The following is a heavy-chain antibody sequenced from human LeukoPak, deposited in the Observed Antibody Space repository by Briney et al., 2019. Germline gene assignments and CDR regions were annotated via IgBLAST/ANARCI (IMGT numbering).Heavy chain of an antibody. V-gene: IGHV3-21*01. Sequence: GGSLRLSCAASGFTFSSYSMNWVRQAPGKGLEWVSSISSSSSYIYYADSVKGRFTTSRDNAKNSLYLQMNSLRAEDTAVYYCARDSTGGSPAFDYWGRGTLVTVSS. J-gene: IGHJ4*02. D-gene: IGHD3-16*01. CDR1: GFTFSSYS. CDR2: ISSSSSYI. CDR3: ARDSTGGSPAFDY.